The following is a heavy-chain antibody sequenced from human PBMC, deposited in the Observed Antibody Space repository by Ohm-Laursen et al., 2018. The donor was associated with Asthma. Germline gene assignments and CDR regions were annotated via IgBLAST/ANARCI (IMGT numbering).Heavy chain of an antibody. J-gene: IGHJ3*01. CDR1: GFSVSRHF. D-gene: IGHD3-10*01. Sequence: LSLTCAASGFSVSRHFMNWIRQGPEKELEWVSDIYPGGATFYADSVRGRFTISRDDSKNTLNLQMSSLRGDDTAVYYCARGQGSGDISGSDPFDLWGQGTTVIVSS. V-gene: IGHV3-53*01. CDR2: IYPGGAT. CDR3: ARGQGSGDISGSDPFDL.